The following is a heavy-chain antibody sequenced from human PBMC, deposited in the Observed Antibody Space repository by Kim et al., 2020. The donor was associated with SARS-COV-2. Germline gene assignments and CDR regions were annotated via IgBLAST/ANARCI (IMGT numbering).Heavy chain of an antibody. V-gene: IGHV4-31*03. Sequence: SETLSLTCTVSGGSISSGGYYWSWIRQHPGKGLEWIGYIYYSGSTYYNPSLKSRVTISVDTSKNQFSLKLSSVTAADTAVYYCARDRRVRGVIGYSGGYYYYYGMDVWGQGTTVTVSS. CDR2: IYYSGST. CDR3: ARDRRVRGVIGYSGGYYYYYGMDV. D-gene: IGHD3-10*01. CDR1: GGSISSGGYY. J-gene: IGHJ6*02.